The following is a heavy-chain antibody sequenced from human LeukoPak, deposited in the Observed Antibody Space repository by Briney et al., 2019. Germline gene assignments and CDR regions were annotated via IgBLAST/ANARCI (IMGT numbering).Heavy chain of an antibody. V-gene: IGHV1-69*04. J-gene: IGHJ5*02. D-gene: IGHD4-17*01. CDR2: IIPILGIA. Sequence: SVKVSCKASGGTFSSYAISWVRQAPGQGLEWMGRIIPILGIANYAQKFQGRVTITADESTSTAYMELSSLRSEDTAVYYCARGNPIFGDPAVGHWFDPWGQGTLVTVSS. CDR1: GGTFSSYA. CDR3: ARGNPIFGDPAVGHWFDP.